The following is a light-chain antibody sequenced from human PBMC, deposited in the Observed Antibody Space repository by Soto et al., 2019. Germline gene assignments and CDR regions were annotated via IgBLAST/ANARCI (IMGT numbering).Light chain of an antibody. V-gene: IGKV3-11*01. J-gene: IGKJ4*01. Sequence: EIVLTQSPATLSLSPGERATLSCRASQSVSSYLAWYQQKPGQAPRLLIYDASNRATGIPARFSGSGSGTDFTLTISSLDPEDVAVYYCQQRSNWPPVTFGGGTKVEIK. CDR2: DAS. CDR1: QSVSSY. CDR3: QQRSNWPPVT.